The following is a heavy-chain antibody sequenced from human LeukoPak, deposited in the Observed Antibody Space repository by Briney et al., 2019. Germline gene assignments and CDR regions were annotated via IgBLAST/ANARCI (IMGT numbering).Heavy chain of an antibody. CDR3: AYGSGSLRHDAFDM. J-gene: IGHJ3*02. CDR2: ISVSGDST. V-gene: IGHV3-23*01. CDR1: GLTISTYA. D-gene: IGHD1-26*01. Sequence: GGSLRLSCAASGLTISTYAMTWVRQAPGKRLEWVSSISVSGDSTYYADSVRGRFSIARDNSKNTLYLHMNRLRVEDTAVYYCAYGSGSLRHDAFDMWGQGTMVTVSS.